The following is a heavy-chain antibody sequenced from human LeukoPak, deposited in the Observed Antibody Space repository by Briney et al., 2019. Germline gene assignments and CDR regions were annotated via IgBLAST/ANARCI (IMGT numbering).Heavy chain of an antibody. CDR1: GFSFSTYS. Sequence: GGSLRLSCVASGFSFSTYSMNWVRQAPGKGLEWVSSVTGSGTTKYYADSVKGRFTISRDNAKNSLYLQMNSLRAEDTAVYYCAKNYGDYSVGYWGQGTLVTVSS. CDR2: VTGSGTTK. V-gene: IGHV3-21*04. CDR3: AKNYGDYSVGY. J-gene: IGHJ4*02. D-gene: IGHD4-17*01.